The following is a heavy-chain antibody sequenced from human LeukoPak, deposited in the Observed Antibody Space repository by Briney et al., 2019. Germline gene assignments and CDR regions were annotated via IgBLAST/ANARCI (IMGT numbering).Heavy chain of an antibody. CDR2: IYYSGST. D-gene: IGHD6-13*01. Sequence: SETLSLTCTVSGGSISSYYWSWIRQPPGEGLEWIGHIYYSGSTNYNPSLKSRVTISVDTSKNQFSLKLSSVTAADTAVYYCARHERTSSWYSHFDYWGQGTLVTVSS. J-gene: IGHJ4*02. V-gene: IGHV4-59*08. CDR1: GGSISSYY. CDR3: ARHERTSSWYSHFDY.